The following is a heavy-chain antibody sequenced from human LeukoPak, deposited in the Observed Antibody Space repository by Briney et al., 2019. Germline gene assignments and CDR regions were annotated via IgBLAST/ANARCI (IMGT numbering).Heavy chain of an antibody. CDR1: GDSFTSVTDY. V-gene: IGHV4-39*07. CDR3: AGERGEECSSGWYKTNYFYN. CDR2: GDYSGGT. D-gene: IGHD6-19*01. Sequence: RPSETLSLTCTVSGDSFTSVTDYWAWIRQPPGKGLEWIASGDYSGGTYYNPSLESRVAISADMSKNQISLKLTSVTGADTAVYYCAGERGEECSSGWYKTNYFYNWGQGIRVTVSS. J-gene: IGHJ4*02.